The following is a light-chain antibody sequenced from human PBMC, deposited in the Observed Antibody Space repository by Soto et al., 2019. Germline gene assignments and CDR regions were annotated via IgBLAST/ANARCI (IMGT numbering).Light chain of an antibody. V-gene: IGKV3D-20*01. Sequence: EIVLTQSPATLSVSLGGSATLSCGASQTVSSRYIAWYQQRPGLAPRLLMYDASTRAAGIPDRFSGSGSGRVFTLTISRLEPEDSAVYYCQQYGSSNPYTFGQGTKLEIK. CDR3: QQYGSSNPYT. J-gene: IGKJ2*01. CDR1: QTVSSRY. CDR2: DAS.